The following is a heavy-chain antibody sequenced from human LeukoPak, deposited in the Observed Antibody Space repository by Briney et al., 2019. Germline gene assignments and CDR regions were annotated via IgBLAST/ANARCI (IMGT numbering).Heavy chain of an antibody. Sequence: GGSLRLSCAASGFSFSTYWMTWVRQAPGEGLEWVANINQDGSEKYYVDSVKGRFTISRDNAKNSLYLQMNSLRAEDTAVYYCARVDTAMVTGDAFDIWGQGTMVTVSS. D-gene: IGHD5-18*01. CDR1: GFSFSTYW. CDR2: INQDGSEK. CDR3: ARVDTAMVTGDAFDI. V-gene: IGHV3-7*04. J-gene: IGHJ3*02.